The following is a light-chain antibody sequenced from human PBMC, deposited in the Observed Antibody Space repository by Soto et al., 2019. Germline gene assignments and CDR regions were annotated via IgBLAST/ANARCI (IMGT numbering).Light chain of an antibody. CDR2: DVN. CDR1: SSDIGGYNY. CDR3: SSYSSSRNLL. Sequence: QSALTQPASVSGSPGQSITISCTGSSSDIGGYNYVSWYQQHPGKAPKLMIYDVNNRPPGVSDRFSGSKSGSTASLTISGLQAEDEADYYCSSYSSSRNLLFGGGTKVTVL. J-gene: IGLJ2*01. V-gene: IGLV2-14*03.